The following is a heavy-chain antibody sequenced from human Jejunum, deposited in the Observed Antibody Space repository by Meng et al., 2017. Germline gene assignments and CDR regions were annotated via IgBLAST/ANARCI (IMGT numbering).Heavy chain of an antibody. CDR1: GFTSSDHY. D-gene: IGHD4-17*01. J-gene: IGHJ4*02. CDR2: SRNKPQSFIT. V-gene: IGHV3-72*01. CDR3: ASRHYGEKDY. Sequence: GESLKISCVASGFTSSDHYMDWVRQAPGKGLEWVGRSRNKPQSFITEYAASVKGRFTISRDDSKNSLYLHMKSLQTEDTAVYYCASRHYGEKDYWGQATLVTVSS.